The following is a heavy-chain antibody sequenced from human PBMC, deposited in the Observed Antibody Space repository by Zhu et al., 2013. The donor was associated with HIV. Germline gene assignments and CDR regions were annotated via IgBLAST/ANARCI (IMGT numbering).Heavy chain of an antibody. Sequence: QVQLVQSGAEVKKPGSSVKVSCKASGGSFSTYIISWVRQAPGQGLEWMGGIMPLLGTPNYAQNFQGRVTITADESTSTAYMELTSLRSEDTAVFYCATLGYYYDSSDSLYYSDFWGQGTLVTV. CDR3: ATLGYYYDSSDSLYYSDF. V-gene: IGHV1-69*01. CDR1: GGSFSTYI. J-gene: IGHJ4*02. CDR2: IMPLLGTP. D-gene: IGHD3-22*01.